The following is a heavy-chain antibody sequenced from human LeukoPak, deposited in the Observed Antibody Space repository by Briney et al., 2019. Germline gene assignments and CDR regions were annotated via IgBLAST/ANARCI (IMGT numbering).Heavy chain of an antibody. J-gene: IGHJ6*03. D-gene: IGHD6-19*01. CDR3: AKGPRQLLIRRSGWIYMDF. V-gene: IGHV3-30*02. CDR1: GFPLTSYG. CDR2: IRYDGSNK. Sequence: RGSLRPSCAASGFPLTSYGMHWVRQAPRQGLEWMAFIRYDGSNKYYADSVKGRFTISSDNSRNTLYLQMNSLSTEDTAVYYCAKGPRQLLIRRSGWIYMDFWGKGSTVTISS.